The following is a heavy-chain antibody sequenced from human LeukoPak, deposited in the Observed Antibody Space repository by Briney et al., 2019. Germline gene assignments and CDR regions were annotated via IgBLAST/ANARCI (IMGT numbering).Heavy chain of an antibody. D-gene: IGHD1-14*01. CDR2: ISPSGSA. V-gene: IGHV4-34*01. CDR1: GGSFSDKY. Sequence: ASETLSLTCAVYGGSFSDKYWSWIRQSPGKGLEWIGEISPSGSANYNASLKSRVTISVDTSNNQFSLKLSSVTAADTADYYCAGDHYLALKDWGHGILVTVSS. J-gene: IGHJ4*01. CDR3: AGDHYLALKD.